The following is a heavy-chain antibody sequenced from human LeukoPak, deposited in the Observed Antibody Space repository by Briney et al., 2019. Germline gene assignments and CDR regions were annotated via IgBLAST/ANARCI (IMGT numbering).Heavy chain of an antibody. D-gene: IGHD3-10*02. CDR3: ARCGVLGDFDY. Sequence: ASVKVSCKASGYTFTSHALHWVRQAPGQRLEWMGWINAGIGNTKYSQKLQDRVTITTDASATTAYMELSSLRSEDTAVYFCARCGVLGDFDYWGQGTLVAVSS. J-gene: IGHJ4*02. CDR2: INAGIGNT. V-gene: IGHV1-3*01. CDR1: GYTFTSHA.